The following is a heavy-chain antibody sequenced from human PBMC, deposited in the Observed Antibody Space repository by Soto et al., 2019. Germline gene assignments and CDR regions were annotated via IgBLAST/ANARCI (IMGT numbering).Heavy chain of an antibody. J-gene: IGHJ6*02. V-gene: IGHV6-1*01. CDR1: GDSVSSNSAA. D-gene: IGHD6-19*01. CDR2: TYYRSKWYN. CDR3: ARVNAVAGTKVGLGMDV. Sequence: QVQLQQSGPGLVKPSQTLSLTCAISGDSVSSNSAAWNWIRQSPSRGLEWLGRTYYRSKWYNDYAVSVKSRITINPDTSKTQFSLQLNSVTPEDTAVYYCARVNAVAGTKVGLGMDVWGQGTTVTVSS.